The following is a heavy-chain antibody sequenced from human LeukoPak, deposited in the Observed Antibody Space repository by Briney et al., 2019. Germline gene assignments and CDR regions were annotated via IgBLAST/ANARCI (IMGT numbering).Heavy chain of an antibody. V-gene: IGHV4-31*03. Sequence: SQTLSLTCTVSGGSISSGGYYWSWIRQHPGKGLEWIVYIYYSGSTYYNPSLKSRVTISVDTSKNQFSLKLSSVTAADTAVCYCAREKAVAGTFDAFDIWGQGTMVTVSS. CDR2: IYYSGST. CDR1: GGSISSGGYY. J-gene: IGHJ3*02. CDR3: AREKAVAGTFDAFDI. D-gene: IGHD6-19*01.